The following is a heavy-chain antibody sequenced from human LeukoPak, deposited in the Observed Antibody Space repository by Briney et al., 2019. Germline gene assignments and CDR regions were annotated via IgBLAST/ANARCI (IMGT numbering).Heavy chain of an antibody. Sequence: PGRSLRLSCAASGFTFSSYGMHWVRQAPGKGLEWVAVISYDGSNKYYADSVKGRFTISRDNSKNTLYPQMNSLRAEDTAVYYCAKDPENEYYYDSSGPMDLWGQGTLVTVSS. J-gene: IGHJ4*02. CDR2: ISYDGSNK. D-gene: IGHD3-22*01. CDR1: GFTFSSYG. V-gene: IGHV3-30*18. CDR3: AKDPENEYYYDSSGPMDL.